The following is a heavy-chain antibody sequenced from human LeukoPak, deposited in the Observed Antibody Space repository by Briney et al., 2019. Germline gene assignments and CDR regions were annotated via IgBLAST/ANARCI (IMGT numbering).Heavy chain of an antibody. V-gene: IGHV3-30*02. CDR1: GFTFSNYG. D-gene: IGHD1-26*01. CDR3: AKDLRDSGSYPYFDY. J-gene: IGHJ4*02. CDR2: IRFDGTSK. Sequence: PGGSLRLSCAASGFTFSNYGMHWVRQAPGKGLEWVAFIRFDGTSKYYADSVKGRFTISRDNSQNTVSLQVNNLRTEDTALYYCAKDLRDSGSYPYFDYWGQGTLVTVSS.